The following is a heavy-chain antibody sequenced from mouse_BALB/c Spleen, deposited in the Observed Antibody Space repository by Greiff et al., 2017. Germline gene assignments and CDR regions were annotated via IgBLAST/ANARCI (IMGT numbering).Heavy chain of an antibody. D-gene: IGHD2-2*01. J-gene: IGHJ3*01. CDR2: IDPANGNT. V-gene: IGHV14-3*02. CDR1: GFNIKDTY. CDR3: ARWDYGYDGAWFAY. Sequence: EVQLQQSGAELVKPGASVKLSCTASGFNIKDTYMHWVKQRPEQGLEWIGRIDPANGNTKYDPKFQGKATITADTSSNTAYLQLSSLTSEDTAVYYCARWDYGYDGAWFAYWGQGTLVTVSA.